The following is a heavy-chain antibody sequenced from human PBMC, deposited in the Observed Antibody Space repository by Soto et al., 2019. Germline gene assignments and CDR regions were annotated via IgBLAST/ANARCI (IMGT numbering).Heavy chain of an antibody. CDR1: GYTFPSYG. Sequence: SVKVSCKASGYTFPSYGIRWLRQAPGQGLEWMGWISAYNGNTNYAQKLQDRVTMTRDTSTSTVYMELSSLRSEDTAVYYCARDWAGIPPHGMDVWGQGTTVTVSS. J-gene: IGHJ6*02. V-gene: IGHV1-18*04. CDR2: ISAYNGNT. D-gene: IGHD2-21*01. CDR3: ARDWAGIPPHGMDV.